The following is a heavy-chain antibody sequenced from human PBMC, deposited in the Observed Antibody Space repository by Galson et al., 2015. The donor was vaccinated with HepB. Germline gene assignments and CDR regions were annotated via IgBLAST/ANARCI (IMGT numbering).Heavy chain of an antibody. CDR1: GFIVSSTY. Sequence: SLRLSCAASGFIVSSTYMSWVRQAPGKGLEWVSVIYNSGSAYYADSVKGRFTISRRNSKNTLYLQMDSLRPEDTAVYYCAREWRGNVRDYYGMDVWGQGTTVTVSS. CDR3: AREWRGNVRDYYGMDV. J-gene: IGHJ6*02. CDR2: IYNSGSA. V-gene: IGHV3-53*04. D-gene: IGHD3-10*01.